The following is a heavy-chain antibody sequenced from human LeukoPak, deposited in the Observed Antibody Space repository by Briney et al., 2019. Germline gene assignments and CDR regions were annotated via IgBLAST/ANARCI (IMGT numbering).Heavy chain of an antibody. CDR2: IYSGGST. V-gene: IGHV3-53*04. CDR3: ARGKDADLFDY. D-gene: IGHD2-15*01. CDR1: DDSISTSSHY. Sequence: ETLSLTCTVSDDSISTSSHYWGWIRQPPGKGLEWVSVIYSGGSTYYADSVKGRFTISRHNSKNTLYLQMNSLRAEDTAVYYCARGKDADLFDYWGQGTLVPGPS. J-gene: IGHJ4*02.